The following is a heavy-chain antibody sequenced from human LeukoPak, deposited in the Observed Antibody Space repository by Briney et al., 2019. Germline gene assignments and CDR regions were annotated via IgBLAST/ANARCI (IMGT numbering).Heavy chain of an antibody. CDR3: ARDGSSTRAPNWYFDL. V-gene: IGHV3-33*01. D-gene: IGHD1-26*01. Sequence: GGSLRLSCAASGFTFSSYGMHWVRQAPGKGLEWVAVIWYDGGNKYYADSVKGRFTISRDNSKNTLYLQMNSLRAEDTAVYYCARDGSSTRAPNWYFDLWGRGTLVTVSS. CDR2: IWYDGGNK. J-gene: IGHJ2*01. CDR1: GFTFSSYG.